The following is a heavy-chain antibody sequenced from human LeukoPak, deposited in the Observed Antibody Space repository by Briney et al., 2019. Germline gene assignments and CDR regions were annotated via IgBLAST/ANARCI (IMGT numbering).Heavy chain of an antibody. CDR1: GFTFSSYG. Sequence: PRGSLRLSCAASGFTFSSYGMHWVREAPGKGLEWVAFIRYDGSNKYYADSVKGRFTISRDNSKNTLYLQMNSLRAEDTAVYYCAKPDPYSGSYYYYFDYWGQGTLVTVSS. V-gene: IGHV3-30*02. J-gene: IGHJ4*02. CDR2: IRYDGSNK. D-gene: IGHD1-26*01. CDR3: AKPDPYSGSYYYYFDY.